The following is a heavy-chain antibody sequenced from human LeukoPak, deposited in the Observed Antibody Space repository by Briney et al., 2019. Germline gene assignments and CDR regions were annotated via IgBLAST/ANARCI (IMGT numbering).Heavy chain of an antibody. V-gene: IGHV1-69*05. D-gene: IGHD5-18*01. CDR1: GGTFSSYA. J-gene: IGHJ3*02. Sequence: SVKVSCKASGGTFSSYAINWVRQAPGQGLEWMGRIIPIFGTSNSAQKFQGRVTITTDESTSTAYMKLSSLRSEDTAVYYCARADTSMAPYAFDIWGQGTMVTVSS. CDR2: IIPIFGTS. CDR3: ARADTSMAPYAFDI.